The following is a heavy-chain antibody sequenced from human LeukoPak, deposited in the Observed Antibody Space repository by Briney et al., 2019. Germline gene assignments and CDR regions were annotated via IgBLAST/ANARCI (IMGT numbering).Heavy chain of an antibody. Sequence: SVKVSCKASGYTFTSYAMNWVRQAPGQGLEWMGGIIPIFGTANYAQKFQGRVTITADESTSTAYMELSSLRSEDTAVYYCARGAYDSSGYYPSRYWYFDLWGRGTLVTVSS. J-gene: IGHJ2*01. CDR2: IIPIFGTA. D-gene: IGHD3-22*01. V-gene: IGHV1-69*13. CDR1: GYTFTSYA. CDR3: ARGAYDSSGYYPSRYWYFDL.